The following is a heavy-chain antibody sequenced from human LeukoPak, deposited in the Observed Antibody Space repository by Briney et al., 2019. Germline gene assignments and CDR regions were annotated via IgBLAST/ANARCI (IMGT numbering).Heavy chain of an antibody. CDR2: INHSGST. Sequence: PSETLSLTCAVYGGSFSGYYWSWIRQPPGKGLEWIGEINHSGSTNYNPSLKSRVTISVDTSKNQFSLKLSSVTAADTAVYYCARDHDTYFDYWGQGTLVTVSS. V-gene: IGHV4-34*01. J-gene: IGHJ4*02. CDR1: GGSFSGYY. D-gene: IGHD1-1*01. CDR3: ARDHDTYFDY.